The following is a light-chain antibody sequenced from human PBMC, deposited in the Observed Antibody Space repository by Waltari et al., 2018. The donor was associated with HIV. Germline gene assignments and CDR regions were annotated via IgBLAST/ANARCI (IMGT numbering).Light chain of an antibody. CDR3: QSYDISLSASVV. Sequence: QSMLTQPPSVSGAPGQRVPIPCTGSSSTIGADYDVHWSQQIPRTAPKLLISGNKNRPSGVPDRFSASKSGTSASLTISGLQAEDEADYFCQSYDISLSASVVFGGGTRLTVL. CDR2: GNK. CDR1: SSTIGADYD. V-gene: IGLV1-40*01. J-gene: IGLJ2*01.